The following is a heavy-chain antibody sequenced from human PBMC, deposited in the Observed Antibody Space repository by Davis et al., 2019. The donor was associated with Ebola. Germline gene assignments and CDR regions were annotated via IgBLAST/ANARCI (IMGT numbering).Heavy chain of an antibody. J-gene: IGHJ6*02. CDR1: SGSISSYF. V-gene: IGHV4-59*01. CDR3: ASIRNDGMDV. CDR2: IYSSGSA. D-gene: IGHD1-1*01. Sequence: GSLRLSCPVSSGSISSYFWSWIRQSPGKGLEWIGYIYSSGSANYNPSLKSRVTISVDTSKNQFSLKLSSVTAADTAVYYCASIRNDGMDVWGQGTTVTVSS.